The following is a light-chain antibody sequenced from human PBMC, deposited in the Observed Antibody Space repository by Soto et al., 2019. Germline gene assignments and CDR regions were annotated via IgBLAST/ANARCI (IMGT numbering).Light chain of an antibody. J-gene: IGLJ1*01. CDR1: SSDVCGYNY. CDR2: DVS. CDR3: SSYTTSNTRQTV. V-gene: IGLV2-14*03. Sequence: QSALTQPASVSGSPGQSITISCTGTSSDVCGYNYVSWYQHHPGKAPKLMIFDVSNRPSGVSNRFSGSKSGNTASLTISGLQPEDEADYYCSSYTTSNTRQTVFGTGTKVTVL.